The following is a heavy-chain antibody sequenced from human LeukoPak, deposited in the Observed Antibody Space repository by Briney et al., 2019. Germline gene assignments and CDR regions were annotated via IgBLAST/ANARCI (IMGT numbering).Heavy chain of an antibody. Sequence: SETLSLTCAVYGGSFSGYYWSWIRQPPGKGLEWIGEINHSGSTNYNPSLKSRVTISVDTSKNQFSLKLSSVTAADTAVYYCARVTPLLERADAFDIWGQGTMVTVSS. D-gene: IGHD1-1*01. CDR1: GGSFSGYY. V-gene: IGHV4-34*01. CDR3: ARVTPLLERADAFDI. J-gene: IGHJ3*02. CDR2: INHSGST.